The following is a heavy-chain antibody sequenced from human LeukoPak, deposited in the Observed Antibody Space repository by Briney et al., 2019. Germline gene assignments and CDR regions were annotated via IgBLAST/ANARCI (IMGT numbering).Heavy chain of an antibody. CDR1: GFTFSSYS. CDR2: IGPSSSYI. J-gene: IGHJ6*02. CDR3: ARDLHIVVVPAAGNGLDV. V-gene: IGHV3-21*01. D-gene: IGHD2-2*01. Sequence: GGSLRLSCAASGFTFSSYSMNWVRQAPGKGLEWVSSIGPSSSYIYYADSVKGRFTISRDNAKTSLYLQMNSLRAEDTAVYYCARDLHIVVVPAAGNGLDVWGQGTTVTVSS.